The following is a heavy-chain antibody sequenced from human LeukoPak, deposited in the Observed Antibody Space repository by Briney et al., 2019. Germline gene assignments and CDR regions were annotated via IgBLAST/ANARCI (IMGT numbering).Heavy chain of an antibody. CDR3: ARGRIHDFWSGYYTLDY. CDR2: IYYSGST. J-gene: IGHJ4*02. D-gene: IGHD3-3*01. Sequence: SETLSLTCTVSGGSISSYYWSWIRQPPGKGLEWIGYIYYSGSTNYNPSLKSRVTISVDTSKNQFSLKLSSATAADTAVYYCARGRIHDFWSGYYTLDYWGQGTLVTVSS. CDR1: GGSISSYY. V-gene: IGHV4-59*12.